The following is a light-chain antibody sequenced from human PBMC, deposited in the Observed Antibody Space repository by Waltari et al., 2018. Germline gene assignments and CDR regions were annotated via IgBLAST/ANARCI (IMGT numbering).Light chain of an antibody. Sequence: DIVMTQSPDSLAVSHGERATISCQSSQSVLYSSNNKKYLAWYQQKAGQSPKLLIYWASTRESGVPDRFSGSGSGTDFTLTISSLQAEDVAVYYCQQYYSTPFTFGPGTRVHIK. CDR2: WAS. J-gene: IGKJ3*01. V-gene: IGKV4-1*01. CDR1: QSVLYSSNNKKY. CDR3: QQYYSTPFT.